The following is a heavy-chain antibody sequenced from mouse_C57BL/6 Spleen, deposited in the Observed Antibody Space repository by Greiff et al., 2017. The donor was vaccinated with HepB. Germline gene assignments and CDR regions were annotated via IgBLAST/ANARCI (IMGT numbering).Heavy chain of an antibody. CDR2: IWSGGST. V-gene: IGHV2-2*01. Sequence: VKLMESGPGLVQPSQSLSITCTVSGFSLTSYGVHWVRQSPGKGLEWLGVIWSGGSTDYNAAFISRLSISKDNSKSKVFFKMNSLQADDTAIYYCARTFGYDSYAMDYWGQGTSVTVSS. J-gene: IGHJ4*01. CDR1: GFSLTSYG. CDR3: ARTFGYDSYAMDY. D-gene: IGHD2-2*01.